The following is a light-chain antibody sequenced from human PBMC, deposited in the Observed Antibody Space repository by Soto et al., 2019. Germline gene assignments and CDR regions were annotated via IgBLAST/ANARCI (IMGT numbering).Light chain of an antibody. V-gene: IGLV6-57*04. CDR3: QSYDSSNHVV. J-gene: IGLJ2*01. Sequence: NFMLTQPHSVSESPGKTLTISCTRSSGSIASNYVQWYQQRPGSAPTTVIYEDNQRPSGVPDRFSGSIDSSSNSASLTISGLKPEDEAAYYCQSYDSSNHVVFGGGTKVTVL. CDR2: EDN. CDR1: SGSIASNY.